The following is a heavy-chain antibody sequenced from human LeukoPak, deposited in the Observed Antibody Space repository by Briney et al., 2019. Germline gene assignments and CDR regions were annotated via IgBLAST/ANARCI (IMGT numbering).Heavy chain of an antibody. CDR3: ARELSMVVIGGFFDY. CDR2: IKQDGSEK. V-gene: IGHV3-7*01. CDR1: GFTFSSYW. Sequence: GGSPRLSCAASGFTFSSYWMSWVRQAPGKGLEWVANIKQDGSEKYYVDSVKGRFTISRDNAKNSLYLQMNSLRAEDTAVYYCARELSMVVIGGFFDYWGQGTLVTVSS. D-gene: IGHD4-23*01. J-gene: IGHJ4*02.